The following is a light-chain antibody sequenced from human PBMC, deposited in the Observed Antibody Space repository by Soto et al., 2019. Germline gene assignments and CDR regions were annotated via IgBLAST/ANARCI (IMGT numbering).Light chain of an antibody. J-gene: IGLJ1*01. CDR1: SSNIGAGYD. V-gene: IGLV1-40*01. Sequence: ALTQPPSVSGAPGQRVTISCTGSSSNIGAGYDVHWYQQLPGTAPKLLIYGNSNRPSGVPDRFSGSKSGTSASLAITGLQAEDEADYYCQSYDSSLSGSYVFGTGTKATVL. CDR3: QSYDSSLSGSYV. CDR2: GNS.